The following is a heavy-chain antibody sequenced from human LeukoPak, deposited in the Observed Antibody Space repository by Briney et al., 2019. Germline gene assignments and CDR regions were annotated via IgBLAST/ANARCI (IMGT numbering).Heavy chain of an antibody. CDR3: ARADSSSAYTAFDS. CDR2: IYSSGTT. Sequence: SETLSLTCTVSGGSISSYYWSWIRQPAGKGPEWIGRIYSSGTTNYNPSLKSRVTMSLDKSKNQFSLKLTSVTAADVAVYYCARADSSSAYTAFDSWGQGTLVTVSS. V-gene: IGHV4-4*07. CDR1: GGSISSYY. J-gene: IGHJ4*02. D-gene: IGHD2-2*01.